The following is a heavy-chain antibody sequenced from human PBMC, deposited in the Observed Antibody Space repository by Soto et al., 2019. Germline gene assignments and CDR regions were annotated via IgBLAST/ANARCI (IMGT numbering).Heavy chain of an antibody. J-gene: IGHJ4*02. Sequence: QLQLQESGPGLVKPSETLSLTCSVSGVSISSSSYYWGWIRQPPGKGLEWIGSIYYSGSTYHNPYLKSRVTMSEDTSKNQFSLKLSSVTAADTAVYYCARHQGVITSGWYYFNYWGQGTLAPVSA. V-gene: IGHV4-39*01. CDR3: ARHQGVITSGWYYFNY. CDR1: GVSISSSSYY. D-gene: IGHD3-10*01. CDR2: IYYSGST.